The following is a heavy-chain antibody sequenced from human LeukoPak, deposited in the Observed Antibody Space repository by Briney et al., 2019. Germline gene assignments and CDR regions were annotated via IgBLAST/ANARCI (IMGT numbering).Heavy chain of an antibody. J-gene: IGHJ4*02. Sequence: SGGSLRLSCAASGFTFDDYAMHWVRQAPGKGLEWVSGISWNSGSIGYADSVKGRFTISRDNAKNSLYLQMNSLRAEDTALYYCAKGRISGSYFLRGDCFDYWGQGTLVTVSS. CDR1: GFTFDDYA. CDR2: ISWNSGSI. CDR3: AKGRISGSYFLRGDCFDY. V-gene: IGHV3-9*01. D-gene: IGHD1-26*01.